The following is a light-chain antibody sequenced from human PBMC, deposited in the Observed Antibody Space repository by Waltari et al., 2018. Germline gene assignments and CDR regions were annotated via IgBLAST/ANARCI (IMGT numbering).Light chain of an antibody. V-gene: IGKV2-28*01. CDR2: LGS. CDR3: MQSLQTLWT. CDR1: QSLLHRNGNNY. J-gene: IGKJ1*01. Sequence: DTVVTQSPLSLPVTPGEPASISCRSSQSLLHRNGNNYLDWYLQKPGQSPQLLIYLGSNRASGVPDRFSGSGSGTDFTLRISRVEADDVGVYYCMQSLQTLWTFGQGTKVEIK.